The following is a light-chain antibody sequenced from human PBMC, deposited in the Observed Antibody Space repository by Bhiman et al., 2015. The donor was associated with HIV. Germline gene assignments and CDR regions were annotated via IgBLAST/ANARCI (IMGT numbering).Light chain of an antibody. J-gene: IGLJ1*01. CDR3: ATWDRSLTAGGV. V-gene: IGLV1-51*01. CDR1: TSNIGLNY. CDR2: END. Sequence: QSVLTQPPSVSAAPGQRVTISCTGFTSNIGLNYVSWYQQVPGTTPKLVIFENDRRFLGIPDRFSGSKSGTSATLGITGLHTGDEADYYCATWDRSLTAGGVFGTGTKVTVL.